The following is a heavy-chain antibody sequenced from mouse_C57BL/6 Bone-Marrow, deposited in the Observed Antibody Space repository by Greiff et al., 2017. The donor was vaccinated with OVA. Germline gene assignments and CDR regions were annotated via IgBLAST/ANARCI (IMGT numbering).Heavy chain of an antibody. CDR2: IYPRSGNT. D-gene: IGHD2-1*01. CDR3: ARSRGNYGYFDV. J-gene: IGHJ1*03. CDR1: GYTFTSYG. V-gene: IGHV1-81*01. Sequence: VHLVESGAELARPGASVKLSCKASGYTFTSYGISWVKQRTGQGLEWIGEIYPRSGNTYYNEKFKGKATLTADKSSSTAYMELRSLTAEDSAVYFCARSRGNYGYFDVWGTGTTVTVSS.